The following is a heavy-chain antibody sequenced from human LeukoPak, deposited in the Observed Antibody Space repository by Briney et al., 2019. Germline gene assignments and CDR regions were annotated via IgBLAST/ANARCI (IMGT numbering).Heavy chain of an antibody. CDR3: ARQNRYGTGWPSDAFDT. Sequence: GESLKISCRASGYKFAKYWVAWLRQMPWKGLEWMGIMYPDDYDIRYSPSFQGHVTISADKSISTAYLQWGSLEASDTAMYYCARQNRYGTGWPSDAFDTWGQGTMVTVSS. CDR1: GYKFAKYW. D-gene: IGHD6-19*01. V-gene: IGHV5-51*01. J-gene: IGHJ3*02. CDR2: MYPDDYDI.